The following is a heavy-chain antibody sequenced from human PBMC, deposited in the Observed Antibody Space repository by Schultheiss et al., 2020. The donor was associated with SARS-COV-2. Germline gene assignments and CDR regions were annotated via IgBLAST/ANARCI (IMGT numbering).Heavy chain of an antibody. D-gene: IGHD4-23*01. CDR3: ARDGEDGGLNAYNWFDP. CDR1: GFTFSSYA. CDR2: ISGSGGST. V-gene: IGHV3-23*01. Sequence: GGSLRLSCAASGFTFSSYAMSWVRQAPGKGLEWVSAISGSGGSTYYADSVKGRFTISRDNSKNTLYLQMNSLRAEDTAVYYCARDGEDGGLNAYNWFDPWGQGTLVTVSS. J-gene: IGHJ5*02.